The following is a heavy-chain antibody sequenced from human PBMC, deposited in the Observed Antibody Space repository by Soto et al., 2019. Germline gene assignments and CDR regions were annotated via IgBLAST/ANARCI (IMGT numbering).Heavy chain of an antibody. CDR1: GGTFSSYA. Sequence: SVKVSCKASGGTFSSYAISWVRQAPGQGLEWMGGIIPIFGTANCAQKFQGRVTITADESTSTAYMELSSLRSEDTAVYYCARNEQLVPDAFDIWGQGTMVTVSS. J-gene: IGHJ3*02. D-gene: IGHD6-6*01. V-gene: IGHV1-69*13. CDR3: ARNEQLVPDAFDI. CDR2: IIPIFGTA.